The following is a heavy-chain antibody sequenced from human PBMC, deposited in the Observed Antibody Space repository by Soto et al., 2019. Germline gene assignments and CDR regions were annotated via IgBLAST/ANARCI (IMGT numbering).Heavy chain of an antibody. Sequence: QVQLVQSGAELKKPGSSVKVSCKASGGSLSNYGISWVRQAPGQGLEWMGAIIPVFGTQNYAQKFPYRVTIDADESTTTAYREVRSLTAEDTAIYYCARGDATKIVVTPYDAMDVWGQGPTVTVSS. V-gene: IGHV1-69*12. CDR1: GGSLSNYG. CDR3: ARGDATKIVVTPYDAMDV. D-gene: IGHD3-22*01. CDR2: IIPVFGTQ. J-gene: IGHJ6*02.